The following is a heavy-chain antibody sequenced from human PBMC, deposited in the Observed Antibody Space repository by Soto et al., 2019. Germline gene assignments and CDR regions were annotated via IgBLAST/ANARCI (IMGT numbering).Heavy chain of an antibody. J-gene: IGHJ6*04. D-gene: IGHD6-13*01. CDR1: GYTFTSYG. Sequence: ASVKVSCKASGYTFTSYGISWVRQAPGQGLEWMGWISAYNGNTNYAQKIQGKVTMTTDTSTSTAYMELRSLRSDDTAVYYCGRDFFLAAAGLSYYYYYGMDVWGKGTTVTVSS. CDR2: ISAYNGNT. CDR3: GRDFFLAAAGLSYYYYYGMDV. V-gene: IGHV1-18*01.